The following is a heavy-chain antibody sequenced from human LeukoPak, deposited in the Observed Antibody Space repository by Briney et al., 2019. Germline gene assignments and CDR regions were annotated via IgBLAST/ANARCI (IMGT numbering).Heavy chain of an antibody. CDR3: AKDRQSGGSYFDY. CDR1: GFTFSSYA. Sequence: GGSLRLSCAAPGFTFSSYAMSWVRQAPGKGLEWVSAISGSGGSTYYADSVKGRFTISRDNSKNTLYLQMNSLRAEDTAVYYCAKDRQSGGSYFDYWGQGTLVTVSS. V-gene: IGHV3-23*01. J-gene: IGHJ4*02. D-gene: IGHD1-26*01. CDR2: ISGSGGST.